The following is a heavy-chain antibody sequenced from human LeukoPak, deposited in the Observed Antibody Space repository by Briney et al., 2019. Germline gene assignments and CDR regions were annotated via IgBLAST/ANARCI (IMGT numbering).Heavy chain of an antibody. CDR3: ARGWWFDWTENWFDP. Sequence: SETLSLTCTVSGGSISSYYWSWIRQPPGKGLEWIGYIYYSGSTNYNPSLKSRVTISVDTSKNQFSLKLSSVTAADTAVYYCARGWWFDWTENWFDPWGQGTLVTVSS. V-gene: IGHV4-59*12. D-gene: IGHD3-9*01. CDR2: IYYSGST. CDR1: GGSISSYY. J-gene: IGHJ5*02.